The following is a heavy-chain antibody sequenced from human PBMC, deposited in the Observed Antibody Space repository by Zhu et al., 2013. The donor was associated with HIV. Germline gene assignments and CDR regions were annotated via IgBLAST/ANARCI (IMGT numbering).Heavy chain of an antibody. D-gene: IGHD5-12*01. CDR1: GYTFTDYH. J-gene: IGHJ4*02. V-gene: IGHV1-2*02. CDR3: ARGGLSRDMYSGYEFVDH. Sequence: QVQLVQSGAAVREPGDSVTVSCKASGYTFTDYHMHWVRQAPGQGLEWMGWTNPNSGGTKFAQRFQGRVAMTSDTSISTVYMELTRPVSDDTAVYFCARGGLSRDMYSGYEFVDHWGQGTLVTVSS. CDR2: TNPNSGGT.